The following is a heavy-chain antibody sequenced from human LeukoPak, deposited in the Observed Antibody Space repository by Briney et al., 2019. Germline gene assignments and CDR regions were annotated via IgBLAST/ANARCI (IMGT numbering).Heavy chain of an antibody. D-gene: IGHD3-10*01. Sequence: GGSLRLSCAASGFTFSSYAMSWVRQAPGKGLEWVSAISGSGGSTYYADSVKGRFTISRDNSKNTLYLQMNSLRAEDTAVYYCAKDMVRGVIIITFDYWGQGTLVTVSS. CDR3: AKDMVRGVIIITFDY. CDR2: ISGSGGST. V-gene: IGHV3-23*01. J-gene: IGHJ4*02. CDR1: GFTFSSYA.